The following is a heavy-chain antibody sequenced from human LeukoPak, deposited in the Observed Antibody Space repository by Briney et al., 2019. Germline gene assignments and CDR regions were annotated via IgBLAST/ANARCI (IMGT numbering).Heavy chain of an antibody. CDR1: GFTVNNNY. Sequence: GGSLRLSCAASGFTVNNNYMSWVRQAPGKGLEWVSTIYSGGSTYYADSVKGRFTISRDNSKNTLYLQMNSLRAEDTAVYYCARVTGPTSTVVRGVIIPAFDYWGQGTLVTVSS. CDR2: IYSGGST. J-gene: IGHJ4*02. CDR3: ARVTGPTSTVVRGVIIPAFDY. V-gene: IGHV3-53*01. D-gene: IGHD3-10*01.